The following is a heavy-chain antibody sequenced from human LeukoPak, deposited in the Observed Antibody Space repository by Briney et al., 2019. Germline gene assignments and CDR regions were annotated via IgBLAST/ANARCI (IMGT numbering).Heavy chain of an antibody. CDR3: ARETSTQCSGGSCFFDY. J-gene: IGHJ4*02. Sequence: GGSLRLSCAASGFSVSSNYMSWVRQAPGKGLEWVSVFYSGGSTYYADSVKGRFTISRDTSKNTLYPQMNSLRVEDTAVYYCARETSTQCSGGSCFFDYWGQGTLVTVSS. V-gene: IGHV3-66*02. CDR2: FYSGGST. CDR1: GFSVSSNY. D-gene: IGHD2-15*01.